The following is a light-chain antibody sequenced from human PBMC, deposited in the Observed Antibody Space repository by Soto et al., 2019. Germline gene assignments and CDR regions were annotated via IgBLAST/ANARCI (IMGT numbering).Light chain of an antibody. CDR2: DVS. CDR3: SSYICSSTPHV. J-gene: IGLJ1*01. V-gene: IGLV2-14*01. Sequence: QSVLTQPASVSGSPGQSITISCTGTSSDVGGYNYVSWYQQHPGKAPKLMIYDVSNRPSGVSNRFSGSKSGNTASLTISGLQAEDEADYYSSSYICSSTPHVFLTRTEVPVL. CDR1: SSDVGGYNY.